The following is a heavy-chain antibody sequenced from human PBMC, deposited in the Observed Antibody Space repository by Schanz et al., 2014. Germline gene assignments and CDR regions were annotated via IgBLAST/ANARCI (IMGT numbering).Heavy chain of an antibody. D-gene: IGHD5-18*01. V-gene: IGHV3-23*04. Sequence: EVQLVESGGDLVQPGGSLRLSCTASGFTFSSYSMNWVRQAPGKGLEWVSIISGSGGNTYYADAVRGRFTISRDNSKTTVYLQMNSLRAEDTAVYYCAKDAENTAMITDYFDYWGQGTLVTVSS. CDR3: AKDAENTAMITDYFDY. CDR1: GFTFSSYS. CDR2: ISGSGGNT. J-gene: IGHJ4*02.